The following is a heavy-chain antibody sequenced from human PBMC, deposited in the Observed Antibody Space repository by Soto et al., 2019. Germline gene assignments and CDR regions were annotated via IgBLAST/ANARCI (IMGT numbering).Heavy chain of an antibody. D-gene: IGHD2-2*01. Sequence: EVQLVESGGGLVRPGRSLRLSCTASGFTFDDYAMHWVRQAPGRGLEWVSGITWNSGNIAYADSVKGRFTIARDDDHNSLYLQMNSLRPADTALYYCVKDSYADFHRVLSTAEYFFDYWGHGTLVTVSS. CDR3: VKDSYADFHRVLSTAEYFFDY. V-gene: IGHV3-9*01. CDR1: GFTFDDYA. CDR2: ITWNSGNI. J-gene: IGHJ4*01.